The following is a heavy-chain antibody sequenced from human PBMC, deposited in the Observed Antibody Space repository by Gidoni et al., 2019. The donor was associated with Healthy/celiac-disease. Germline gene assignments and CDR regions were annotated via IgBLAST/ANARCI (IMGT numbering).Heavy chain of an antibody. CDR3: ARDPNRNDFWSGYYISQFDY. CDR2: ISSSSSYI. Sequence: EVQLVESGGGLVKPGGSLRLSCAASGFTFSSYSMNWVRQAPGKGLGWVSSISSSSSYIYYADSVKGRFTISRDNAKNSLYLQMNSLRAEDTAVYYCARDPNRNDFWSGYYISQFDYWGQGTLVTVSS. CDR1: GFTFSSYS. V-gene: IGHV3-21*01. J-gene: IGHJ4*02. D-gene: IGHD3-3*01.